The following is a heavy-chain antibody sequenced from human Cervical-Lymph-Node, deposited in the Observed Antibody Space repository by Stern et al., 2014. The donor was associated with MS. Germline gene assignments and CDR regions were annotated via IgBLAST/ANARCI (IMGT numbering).Heavy chain of an antibody. D-gene: IGHD3-10*01. CDR2: ISYDGRHT. V-gene: IGHV3-30*18. CDR3: VKRGISEVRGVRLGDY. Sequence: VQLVESGGGVVQPGRSLRLTCTVSGFTFSSYGMHWVRQAPGKGLEWVSVISYDGRHTKYAESVKVRFTISRANTKNTLYLEMRILRREDTAVYYCVKRGISEVRGVRLGDYWGPGTLVIVSS. CDR1: GFTFSSYG. J-gene: IGHJ4*02.